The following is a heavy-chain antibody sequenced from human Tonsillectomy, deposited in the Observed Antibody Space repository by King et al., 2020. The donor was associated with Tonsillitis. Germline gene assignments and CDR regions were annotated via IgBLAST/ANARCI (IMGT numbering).Heavy chain of an antibody. Sequence: QLQESGPGLVKPSQTLSLTCTVSGGSISSNSFYWNWIRQPAGKGLEWIGRIYSSGSTNYNPSLKIRVIMSVDTSKTQFSLNLSSVTAADTAVYYCARGSMHWFDPWGQGTLVTVSS. D-gene: IGHD2/OR15-2a*01. CDR1: GGSISSNSFY. J-gene: IGHJ5*02. CDR2: IYSSGST. V-gene: IGHV4-61*02. CDR3: ARGSMHWFDP.